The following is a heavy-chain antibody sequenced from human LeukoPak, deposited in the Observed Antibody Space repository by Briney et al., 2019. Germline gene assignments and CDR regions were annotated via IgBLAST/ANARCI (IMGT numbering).Heavy chain of an antibody. J-gene: IGHJ4*02. CDR2: IIHTGRT. V-gene: IGHV4-34*01. Sequence: MASETLSLTCGVSGGSFRGFYWSWIRQTPGKGLEWIGDIIHTGRTNYNPSLRSRVTISLDTSKNQFSLKLTSVTAADTAVYYCAKGEMARRWGQGTQVIVSS. CDR3: AKGEMARR. CDR1: GGSFRGFY. D-gene: IGHD5-24*01.